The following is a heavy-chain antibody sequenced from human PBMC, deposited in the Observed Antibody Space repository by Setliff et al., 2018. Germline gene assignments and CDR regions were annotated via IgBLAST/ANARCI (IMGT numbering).Heavy chain of an antibody. CDR2: IQKSGGT. Sequence: LPETLSLTCTVSGGSITSGSFYWSWIRQPPGKGLESIGYIQKSGGTNYNPALKSRVTISVDTSTNQFSLKLRSVTAADTAVYYCARLSWNGLRYYGLDVWGQGTTVTVSS. V-gene: IGHV4-61*01. CDR3: ARLSWNGLRYYGLDV. J-gene: IGHJ6*02. CDR1: GGSITSGSFY. D-gene: IGHD3-3*01.